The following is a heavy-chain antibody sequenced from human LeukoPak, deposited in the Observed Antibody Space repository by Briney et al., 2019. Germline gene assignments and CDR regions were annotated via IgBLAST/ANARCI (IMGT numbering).Heavy chain of an antibody. CDR1: GFTVSNNH. J-gene: IGHJ4*02. V-gene: IGHV3-66*01. CDR2: IYNDGTT. CDR3: AKGGGAYYSDSSTYSAPFEH. Sequence: GGSLRLSCAASGFTVSNNHVSWVRQASGKGLEWVSVIYNDGTTYYADSVKGRFTSSRDTSKNTLYLQMDSLRAEDTAVYYCAKGGGAYYSDSSTYSAPFEHWGQGTLVTVSS. D-gene: IGHD3-22*01.